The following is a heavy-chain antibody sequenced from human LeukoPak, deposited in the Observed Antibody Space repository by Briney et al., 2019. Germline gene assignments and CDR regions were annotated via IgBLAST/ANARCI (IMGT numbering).Heavy chain of an antibody. CDR2: ISYDGSNK. Sequence: PGGSLRLSCAASGFTFSSYAMHWVRQAPGKGLEWVAVISYDGSNKYYADSVKGRFTISRDNSKNTLYLQMNSLRAEDTAVYYCARSGSGWYWFDYWGQGTLVTVS. V-gene: IGHV3-30-3*01. CDR1: GFTFSSYA. CDR3: ARSGSGWYWFDY. J-gene: IGHJ4*02. D-gene: IGHD6-19*01.